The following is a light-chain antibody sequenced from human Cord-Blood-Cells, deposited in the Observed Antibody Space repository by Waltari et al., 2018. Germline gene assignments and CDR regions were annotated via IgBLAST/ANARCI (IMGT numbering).Light chain of an antibody. CDR1: QDISNY. CDR2: DAS. V-gene: IGKV1-33*01. CDR3: QQYDNLIFT. J-gene: IGKJ3*01. Sequence: DIQMTQSPSSLSASVGDRVTITCQASQDISNYLNRYQQKPGKAPKLLIYDASNLETGVPSRFSGSGSGTDFTFTISSLQPEDIATYYCQQYDNLIFTFGPGTKVDIK.